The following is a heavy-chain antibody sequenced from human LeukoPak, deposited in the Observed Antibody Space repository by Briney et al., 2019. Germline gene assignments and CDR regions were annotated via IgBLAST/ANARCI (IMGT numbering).Heavy chain of an antibody. J-gene: IGHJ4*02. D-gene: IGHD3/OR15-3a*01. CDR3: ASGWSGSY. CDR2: ISTSGSST. CDR1: GFTFSSSE. Sequence: GSLRLFCAASGFTFSSSEMDWVRQAPGKGLEWVSYISTSGSSTYYADSVKGRFTTSRDNAKNSLYLQMNTLRAEDTGIYYCASGWSGSYWGQGTLVTVSS. V-gene: IGHV3-48*03.